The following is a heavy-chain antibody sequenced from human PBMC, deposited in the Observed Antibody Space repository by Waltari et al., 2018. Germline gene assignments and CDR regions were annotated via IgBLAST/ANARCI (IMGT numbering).Heavy chain of an antibody. CDR1: GLSFSVYW. J-gene: IGHJ4*02. Sequence: DVQLVQSGGVLVQPGGSLRLACAAAGLSFSVYWRHWVRKAPGQGLVWVSRINGDGSFINYADSVKGRFTTSRDNAKNTVYLQMNSLGAEDTAVYYCVRDLRQFDSWGQGTLVTVSS. CDR3: VRDLRQFDS. CDR2: INGDGSFI. V-gene: IGHV3-74*01.